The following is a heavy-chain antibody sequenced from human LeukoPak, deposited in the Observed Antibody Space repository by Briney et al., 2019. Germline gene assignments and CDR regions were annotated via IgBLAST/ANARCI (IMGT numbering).Heavy chain of an antibody. CDR3: TRVRVYSSGWYFDY. Sequence: GGSLRLSCTASGFTFANYAMSWVRQAPGKGLEWEGFIRSNKYGGTTHYAASVRGTFTISRDDSKSIAYLQMNSLKTEVTAVYYCTRVRVYSSGWYFDYWGQGTLVTVSS. J-gene: IGHJ4*02. CDR2: IRSNKYGGTT. CDR1: GFTFANYA. V-gene: IGHV3-49*04. D-gene: IGHD6-19*01.